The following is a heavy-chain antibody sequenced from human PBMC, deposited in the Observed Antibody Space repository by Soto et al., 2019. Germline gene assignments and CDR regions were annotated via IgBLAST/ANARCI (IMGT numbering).Heavy chain of an antibody. J-gene: IGHJ3*02. D-gene: IGHD1-26*01. CDR3: ATSPREGPHPGGAFDI. CDR1: GFTFSSYS. CDR2: ISSSSSYI. Sequence: GGSLRLSCAASGFTFSSYSMNWVRQAPGKGLEWVSSISSSSSYIYYADSVKGRFTISRDNAKNSLYLQMNSLRAEDTAVYYCATSPREGPHPGGAFDIWGQGTMVTVSS. V-gene: IGHV3-21*01.